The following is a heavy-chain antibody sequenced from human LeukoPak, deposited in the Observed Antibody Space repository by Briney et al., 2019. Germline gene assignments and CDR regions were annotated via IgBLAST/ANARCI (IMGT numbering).Heavy chain of an antibody. CDR3: ARHVPLNGIAVAGGWFDP. CDR1: GGSISSSSYY. CDR2: IYYSRST. Sequence: SETLSLTCTVSGGSISSSSYYWGWIRQPPGKGLEWIGSIYYSRSTYYNPSLKSRVTISVDTSKNQFSLKLSSVTAADTAVYYCARHVPLNGIAVAGGWFDPWGQGTLVTVSS. V-gene: IGHV4-39*01. D-gene: IGHD6-19*01. J-gene: IGHJ5*02.